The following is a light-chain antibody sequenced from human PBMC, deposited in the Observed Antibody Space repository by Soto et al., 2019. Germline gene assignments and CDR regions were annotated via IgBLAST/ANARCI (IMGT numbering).Light chain of an antibody. J-gene: IGKJ1*01. V-gene: IGKV3-20*01. CDR3: QQYGDSPRT. Sequence: EIVLTQSPGTLSLSPRERATLSCRASQSVSRNYLAWYQQRPGQAPRLLIYDAFNRATGIPDRFSGRGSGTDFTLTISRLEPEDFAVYYCQQYGDSPRTFGHGTKVEIK. CDR1: QSVSRNY. CDR2: DAF.